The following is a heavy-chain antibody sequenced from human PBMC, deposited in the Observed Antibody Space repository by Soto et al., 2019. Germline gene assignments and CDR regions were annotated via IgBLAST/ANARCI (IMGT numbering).Heavy chain of an antibody. Sequence: GGSLRLSCAASGSTFAHQAMSWVRQAPGKGLEWVSYIKKDGSKINYLDSVRGRFTVSRDNAKNSLYLEMNSLRAEDTALYYCARDVSPGSSSLYLDAFDIWGQGTMVTVSS. CDR3: ARDVSPGSSSLYLDAFDI. CDR1: GSTFAHQA. J-gene: IGHJ3*02. D-gene: IGHD6-13*01. CDR2: IKKDGSKI. V-gene: IGHV3-7*03.